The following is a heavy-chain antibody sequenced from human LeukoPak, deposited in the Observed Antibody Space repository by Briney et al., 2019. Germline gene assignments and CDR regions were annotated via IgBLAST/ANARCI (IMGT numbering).Heavy chain of an antibody. CDR2: MSSSDDGR. V-gene: IGHV3-23*01. J-gene: IGHJ4*02. Sequence: GGSLRLSCATSGFSFSSYAMSWVRKAPGKGLEWVSAMSSSDDGRYYAASVRGRFTISRDNSRNMVYLQMSSLRAEDTAVYYCARTRGSHSYPFDSWGQGTLVTVSS. CDR3: ARTRGSHSYPFDS. D-gene: IGHD3-10*01. CDR1: GFSFSSYA.